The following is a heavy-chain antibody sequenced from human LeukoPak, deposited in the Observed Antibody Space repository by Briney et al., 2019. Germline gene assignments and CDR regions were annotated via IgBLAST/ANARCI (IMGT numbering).Heavy chain of an antibody. J-gene: IGHJ6*03. CDR3: ARSPTVVPAAIPSNYYYMDV. CDR2: IIPIFGTA. Sequence: GASVKVSCKASGYTFTSYDISWVRQAPGQGLEWMGGIIPIFGTANYAQKFQGRVTITTDESTSTAYMELSSLRSEDTAVYYCARSPTVVPAAIPSNYYYMDVWGKGTTVTVSS. CDR1: GYTFTSYD. V-gene: IGHV1-69*05. D-gene: IGHD2-2*02.